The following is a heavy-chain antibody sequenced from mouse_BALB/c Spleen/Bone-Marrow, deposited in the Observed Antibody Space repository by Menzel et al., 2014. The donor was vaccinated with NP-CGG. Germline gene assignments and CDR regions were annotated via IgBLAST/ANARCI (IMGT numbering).Heavy chain of an antibody. J-gene: IGHJ4*01. D-gene: IGHD2-3*01. Sequence: EVQLQQSGGGLVQPGGSLKLSCAASGFTFSSYGMSWVRRTPDKRLELVATINSNGGSTYYPDSVKGRFTISRDNAKNTLYLQMSSLKSEDTAMYYCARDGYYVFYAMDYWGQGTSVTVSS. V-gene: IGHV5-6-3*01. CDR2: INSNGGST. CDR1: GFTFSSYG. CDR3: ARDGYYVFYAMDY.